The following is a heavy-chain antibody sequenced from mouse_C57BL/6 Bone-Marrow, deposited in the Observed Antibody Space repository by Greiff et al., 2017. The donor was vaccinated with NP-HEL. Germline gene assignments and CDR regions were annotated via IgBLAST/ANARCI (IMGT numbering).Heavy chain of an antibody. CDR2: IHPNSGST. D-gene: IGHD2-4*01. CDR3: ARWRYYDYDKDY. J-gene: IGHJ2*01. Sequence: QVQLQQSGAELVKPGASVKLSCKASGYTFTSYWMHWVKQRPGQGLEWIGMIHPNSGSTNYNEKFKSKTTLTVDKSSSTAYMQLSILTSEDSAVYYGARWRYYDYDKDYWGQGTTLTVSS. V-gene: IGHV1-64*01. CDR1: GYTFTSYW.